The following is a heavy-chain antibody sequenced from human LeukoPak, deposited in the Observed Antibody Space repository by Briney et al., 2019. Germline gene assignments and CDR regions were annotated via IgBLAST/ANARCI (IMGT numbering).Heavy chain of an antibody. CDR1: GFTFSSNA. J-gene: IGHJ6*04. D-gene: IGHD3-9*01. CDR3: ASPYYDILTGYNYGMDV. V-gene: IGHV3-30*04. CDR2: ISYDGSNK. Sequence: GGSLRLSCAASGFTFSSNAMHWVRQAPGKGLEWVAVISYDGSNKYYADSVKGRFTISRDNSKNTLYLQMNSLRAEDTAVYYCASPYYDILTGYNYGMDVWGKGTTVTVSS.